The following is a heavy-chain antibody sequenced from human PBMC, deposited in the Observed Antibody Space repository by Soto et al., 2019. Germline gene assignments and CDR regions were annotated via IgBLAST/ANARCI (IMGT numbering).Heavy chain of an antibody. J-gene: IGHJ3*02. Sequence: ASVKVSCKASGYTFTSYYMHWVRQAPGQGLEWMGIINPSGGSTSYAQKFQGRVTMTRDTSTSTVYMELSSLRSEDTAVYYCAREDDSSGYSTPDAFGIRGQGTMVTVSS. V-gene: IGHV1-46*01. CDR2: INPSGGST. D-gene: IGHD3-22*01. CDR3: AREDDSSGYSTPDAFGI. CDR1: GYTFTSYY.